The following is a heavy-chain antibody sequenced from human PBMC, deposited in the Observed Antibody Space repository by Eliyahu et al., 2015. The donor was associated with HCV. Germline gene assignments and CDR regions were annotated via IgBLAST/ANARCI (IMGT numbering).Heavy chain of an antibody. J-gene: IGHJ6*02. V-gene: IGHV3-11*01. CDR3: ARGGRYCSSTSCYGGMDV. D-gene: IGHD2-2*01. CDR2: ISSSGSTI. CDR1: GFXFSDYY. Sequence: QVQLVESGGGLVKPGGSLRLSCAAXGFXFSDYYXSWIRQAPGKGLEWVSYISSSGSTIYYADSVKGRFTISRDNAKNSLYLQMNSLRAEDTAVYYCARGGRYCSSTSCYGGMDVWGQGTTVTVSS.